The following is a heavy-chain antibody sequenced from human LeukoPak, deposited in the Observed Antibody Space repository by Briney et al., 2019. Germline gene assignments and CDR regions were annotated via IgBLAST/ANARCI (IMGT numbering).Heavy chain of an antibody. CDR1: GFTFSNYW. Sequence: GGSLRLSCAASGFTFSNYWMTWGRQAPGKGLRWVANIKQDGSEKYHLDSAQCRFTISRDNAKNSLYLQMNSLRVEDTAVYYCARSGPHDIQVKTRNFDYWGQGTLVIVSS. CDR3: ARSGPHDIQVKTRNFDY. J-gene: IGHJ4*02. D-gene: IGHD2-8*01. V-gene: IGHV3-7*01. CDR2: IKQDGSEK.